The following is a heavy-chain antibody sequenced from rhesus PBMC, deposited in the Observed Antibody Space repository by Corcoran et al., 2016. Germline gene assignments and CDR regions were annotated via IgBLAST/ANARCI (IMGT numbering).Heavy chain of an antibody. V-gene: IGHV4-169*01. D-gene: IGHD4-35*01. CDR3: ARLYGNYWYFDL. CDR1: GGSISSSY. Sequence: QLQLQESGPGLVKPSETLSVTCAVSGGSISSSYWSWIRQAPGKGLELIGYIYVSGSSTNYNHSRKSRVTLSVDTSKNQLSLKLSSVTTADTAVYYCARLYGNYWYFDLWGPGTPITISS. CDR2: IYVSGSST. J-gene: IGHJ2*01.